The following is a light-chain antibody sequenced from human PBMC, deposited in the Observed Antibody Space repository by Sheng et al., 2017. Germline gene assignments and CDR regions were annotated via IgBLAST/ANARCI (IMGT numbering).Light chain of an antibody. Sequence: DIQMTQSPSTLSASVGDRVTITCRSSQSISSWLAWYQQKPGKAPKLLINKASTLESGVPSRFSGSGSGTEFTLTISSLQPDDFATYYCQQYNNLWTFGQGTKVEIK. J-gene: IGKJ1*01. CDR2: KAS. V-gene: IGKV1-5*03. CDR3: QQYNNLWT. CDR1: QSISSW.